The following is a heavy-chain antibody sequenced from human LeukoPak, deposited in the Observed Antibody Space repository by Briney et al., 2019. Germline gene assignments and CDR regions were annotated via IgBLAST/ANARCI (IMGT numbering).Heavy chain of an antibody. CDR2: IYPGDSDT. J-gene: IGHJ4*02. CDR3: ARHLYYDILTGYYEYYFDY. D-gene: IGHD3-9*01. Sequence: HGESLKISCKGSGYSFTSYWIGWVRQMPGKGLEWMGIIYPGDSDTRYSPSFQGQVTISADKSISTAYLQWSSLKASDTAMYYYARHLYYDILTGYYEYYFDYWGQGTLVTVSS. CDR1: GYSFTSYW. V-gene: IGHV5-51*01.